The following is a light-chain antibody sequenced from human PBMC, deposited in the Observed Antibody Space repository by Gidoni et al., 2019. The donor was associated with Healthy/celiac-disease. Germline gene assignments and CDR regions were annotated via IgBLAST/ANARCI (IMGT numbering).Light chain of an antibody. CDR2: WAS. J-gene: IGKJ1*01. CDR1: QSVLYSSNNKNY. CDR3: QQYYSTPPWT. Sequence: DIVTTQSPDSLAVSLGERATTNCKSSQSVLYSSNNKNYLAWYQQKPGQPPKLLIYWASTRESGVPDRFSGSGSGTDFTLTISSLQAEYVAVYYCQQYYSTPPWTFXQXTKVEIK. V-gene: IGKV4-1*01.